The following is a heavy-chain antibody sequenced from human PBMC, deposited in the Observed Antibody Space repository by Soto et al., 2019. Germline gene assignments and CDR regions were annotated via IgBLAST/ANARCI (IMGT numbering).Heavy chain of an antibody. CDR2: IDYSGST. Sequence: QVQLQESGPGLVRPSETLSLTCSVSGDSLSLYFWSWIRQAPGKGLEWVGNIDYSGSTYYNPTLKTRVTSSVDTSMSQFSLKLSSVTAADTGLYYCARARYCRTTDCTRGYYFGMDVWGQGTTVTVSS. D-gene: IGHD2-2*01. V-gene: IGHV4-59*01. CDR1: GDSLSLYF. J-gene: IGHJ6*02. CDR3: ARARYCRTTDCTRGYYFGMDV.